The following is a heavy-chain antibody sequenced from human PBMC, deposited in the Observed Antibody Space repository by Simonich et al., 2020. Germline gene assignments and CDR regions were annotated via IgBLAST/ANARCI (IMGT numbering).Heavy chain of an antibody. Sequence: QVQLVQSGAEVKKPGASVKVSCKASGYTFTSYGIIWVRQAPGQGLEWMGWISAYNGNTNYAQKLQGRVTMTTDKSTSTAYMELRSLRSDDTAVYYCARASRGTWWYYYFDYWGQGTLVTVSS. CDR2: ISAYNGNT. CDR3: ARASRGTWWYYYFDY. CDR1: GYTFTSYG. V-gene: IGHV1-18*01. J-gene: IGHJ4*02. D-gene: IGHD2-15*01.